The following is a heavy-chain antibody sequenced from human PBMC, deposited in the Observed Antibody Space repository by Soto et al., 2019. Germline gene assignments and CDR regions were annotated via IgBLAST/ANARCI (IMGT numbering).Heavy chain of an antibody. D-gene: IGHD3-22*01. CDR1: GYTFTSYG. CDR2: ISAYNGNT. Sequence: QVQLVQSGAEVKKPGASVKVSCKASGYTFTSYGISWVRQAPGQGLEWMGWISAYNGNTNYAQKLQGRVTMPTDTAMSTAYMERRSRRSAGTAVYYFAGDRGGNDRGGYWGQGTLVTVSS. CDR3: AGDRGGNDRGGY. V-gene: IGHV1-18*04. J-gene: IGHJ4*02.